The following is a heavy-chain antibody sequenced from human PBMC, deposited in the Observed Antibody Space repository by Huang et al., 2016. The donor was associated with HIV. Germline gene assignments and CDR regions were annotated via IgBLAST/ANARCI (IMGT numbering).Heavy chain of an antibody. CDR2: IYYSGST. Sequence: QVQLQESVPGLAKPSQTLSLTCTVSGDSVGSGVLHWNWIRQAPGRGLEWIGYIYYSGSTYYNPSLKSRVTISVDTSKNQFSLKLSSVTAADTAVYYCARVVIAAFDYWGQGILVTVSS. J-gene: IGHJ4*01. CDR1: GDSVGSGVLH. D-gene: IGHD3-22*01. V-gene: IGHV4-30-4*08. CDR3: ARVVIAAFDY.